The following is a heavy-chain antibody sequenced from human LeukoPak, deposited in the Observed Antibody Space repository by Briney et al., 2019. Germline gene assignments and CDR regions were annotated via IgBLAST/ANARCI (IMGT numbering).Heavy chain of an antibody. CDR1: GYTFTGYY. CDR3: ARDQGAVVVVTARFDS. D-gene: IGHD2-21*02. CDR2: INPKSGDT. J-gene: IGHJ4*02. V-gene: IGHV1-2*02. Sequence: GASVKVSCKASGYTFTGYYMHWVRQAPGQGLEWMGWINPKSGDTKYAQKFQGRVTMTRDTSLNTAYMDLSRLRSDDTAVYYCARDQGAVVVVTARFDSWGQGTLVTVSP.